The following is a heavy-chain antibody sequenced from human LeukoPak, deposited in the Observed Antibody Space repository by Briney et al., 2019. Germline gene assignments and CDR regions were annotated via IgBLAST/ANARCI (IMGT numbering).Heavy chain of an antibody. D-gene: IGHD1-26*01. Sequence: PSETLFLTCTVSGGSISIYYWSWLRQPPGKGLEWIGYIYNSGSTIYNPSLRSRVTISVDTSKNQFSLKLNSVTAADTAVYYCVRDRELTYWSQGTLVTVSS. J-gene: IGHJ4*02. CDR3: VRDRELTY. CDR1: GGSISIYY. V-gene: IGHV4-59*01. CDR2: IYNSGST.